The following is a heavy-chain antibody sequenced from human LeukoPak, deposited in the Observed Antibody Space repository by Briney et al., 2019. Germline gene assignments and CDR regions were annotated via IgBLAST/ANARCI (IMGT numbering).Heavy chain of an antibody. CDR3: ARGEYSSSPGGY. J-gene: IGHJ4*02. CDR2: IYSGGST. V-gene: IGHV3-53*01. Sequence: GGSLRLSCAASGFTVSSNYMSWVRQAPGKGLEWVSVIYSGGSTYYADSVKGRFTISRDNSKNTLYLQMNSLRAEDTAVYYCARGEYSSSPGGYWGQGTLVTVSS. CDR1: GFTVSSNY. D-gene: IGHD6-6*01.